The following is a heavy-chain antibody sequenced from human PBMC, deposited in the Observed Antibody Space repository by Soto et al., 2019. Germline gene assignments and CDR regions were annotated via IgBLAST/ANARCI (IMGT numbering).Heavy chain of an antibody. CDR1: GYTFTSYD. V-gene: IGHV1-8*01. D-gene: IGHD3-22*01. Sequence: VASVKVSCKASGYTFTSYDINWVRQATGQGLEWMGWMNPNSGNTGYAQKFQGRVTMTRNTSISTAYMELSSLRSEDTAVYYCASISHYNMICYYYGMDVWGPGTTLPV. CDR2: MNPNSGNT. J-gene: IGHJ6*02. CDR3: ASISHYNMICYYYGMDV.